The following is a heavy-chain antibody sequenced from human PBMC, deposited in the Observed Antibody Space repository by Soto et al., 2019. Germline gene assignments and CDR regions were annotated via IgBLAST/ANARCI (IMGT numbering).Heavy chain of an antibody. V-gene: IGHV3-21*01. J-gene: IGHJ4*02. CDR1: GFTFSRVS. Sequence: GGSLSLSCEASGFTFSRVSRNCVLQGPGKGLEWVASISSGSSDTWYADSVKGRFIISRDNAQNSLFLQMNTLRPEDTAMYYCARVAYWGPGTQVTVSS. CDR3: ARVAY. CDR2: ISSGSSDT.